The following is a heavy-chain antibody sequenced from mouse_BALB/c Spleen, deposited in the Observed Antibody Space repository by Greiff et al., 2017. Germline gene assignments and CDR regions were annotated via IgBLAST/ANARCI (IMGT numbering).Heavy chain of an antibody. J-gene: IGHJ3*01. CDR3: ARYYYGSSYWFAY. D-gene: IGHD1-1*01. CDR1: GFNIKDYY. Sequence: VQLKQSGAELVRPGALVKLSCKASGFNIKDYYMHWVKQRPEQGLEWIGWIDPENGNTIYDPKFQGKASITADTSSNTAYLQLSSLTSEDTAVYYCARYYYGSSYWFAYWGQGTLVTVS. V-gene: IGHV14-1*02. CDR2: IDPENGNT.